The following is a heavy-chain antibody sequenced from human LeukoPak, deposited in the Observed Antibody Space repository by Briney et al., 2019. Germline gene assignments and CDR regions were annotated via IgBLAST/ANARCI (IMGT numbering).Heavy chain of an antibody. CDR2: IYYSGST. CDR3: ARAVAGDYYFDY. CDR1: GGSISSSSYY. D-gene: IGHD6-19*01. J-gene: IGHJ4*02. Sequence: SETLSLTCTVSGGSISSSSYYWGWIRQPPGKGLEWIGSIYYSGSTYYNPSLKSRVTISVDTSKNQFSLKLGSVTAADTAVYYCARAVAGDYYFDYWGQGTLVTVSS. V-gene: IGHV4-39*01.